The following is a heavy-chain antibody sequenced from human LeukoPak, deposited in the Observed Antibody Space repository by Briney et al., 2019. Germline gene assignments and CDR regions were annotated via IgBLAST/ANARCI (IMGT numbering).Heavy chain of an antibody. D-gene: IGHD2-15*01. CDR3: ATRQEVEAFDI. Sequence: GGSLRLSCAASGFTFSSYEMNWVRQAPGKGLEWVSYISSSGSTIYYADSVKGRFTISRDNSKNTLYLQMNSLRAEDTAVYYCATRQEVEAFDIWGQGTMVTVSS. J-gene: IGHJ3*02. V-gene: IGHV3-48*03. CDR2: ISSSGSTI. CDR1: GFTFSSYE.